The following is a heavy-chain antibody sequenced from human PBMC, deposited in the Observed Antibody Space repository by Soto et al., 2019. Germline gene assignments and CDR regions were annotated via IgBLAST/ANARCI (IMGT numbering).Heavy chain of an antibody. J-gene: IGHJ4*02. CDR2: ISWNSGSI. D-gene: IGHD7-27*01. V-gene: IGHV3-9*01. CDR1: GFTFDDYA. CDR3: AKDATCDFSTGDFDY. Sequence: EVQLVESGGGLVQPGRSLRLSCAASGFTFDDYAMHWVRQAPGKGLEWVSGISWNSGSIGYADSVKGRFTISRDNAKNSLYLQMNSLRAEDTAFYYCAKDATCDFSTGDFDYWVQGTLVTASS.